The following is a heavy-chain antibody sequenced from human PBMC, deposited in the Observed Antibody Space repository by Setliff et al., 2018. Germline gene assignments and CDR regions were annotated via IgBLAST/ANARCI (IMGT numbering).Heavy chain of an antibody. CDR1: AYSISSGYY. CDR3: ARLPGEWELSTGAAAFDI. Sequence: SETLSLISAVSAYSISSGYYSGWIRQPPGKGPEWIGSIYHSGSTYYNPSLKSRVTISVDTSKTQFSLKLSSVTAADTAVYYCARLPGEWELSTGAAAFDIWGQGTMVTVSS. CDR2: IYHSGST. J-gene: IGHJ3*02. V-gene: IGHV4-38-2*01. D-gene: IGHD1-26*01.